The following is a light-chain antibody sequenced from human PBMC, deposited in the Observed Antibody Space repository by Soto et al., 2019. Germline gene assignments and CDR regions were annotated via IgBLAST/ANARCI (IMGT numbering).Light chain of an antibody. CDR3: SSYTRSNTLV. V-gene: IGLV2-14*01. CDR2: EVR. J-gene: IGLJ3*02. CDR1: SSDVGGYNY. Sequence: QSALTQPASESGSPGQSITISCTGTSSDVGGYNYVSWYQHHPGKAPKLVIYEVRNRPSGVSDRFSGSKSGITASLTISGLQAEDEADYYCSSYTRSNTLVFGGGTKVTVL.